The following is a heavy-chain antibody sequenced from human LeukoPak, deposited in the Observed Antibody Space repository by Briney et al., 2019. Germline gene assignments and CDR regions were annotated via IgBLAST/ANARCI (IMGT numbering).Heavy chain of an antibody. D-gene: IGHD6-25*01. J-gene: IGHJ4*02. Sequence: PGRSLRLSCVASGFSFSTYGMRWVRQAPGEGLEWVAVIWNDGSNKYYADSVKGRFTISRDNSKNTLYLQMNSLRAEDTAAYYCARASGSFDYWGQGTLVTVSS. CDR3: ARASGSFDY. V-gene: IGHV3-33*01. CDR1: GFSFSTYG. CDR2: IWNDGSNK.